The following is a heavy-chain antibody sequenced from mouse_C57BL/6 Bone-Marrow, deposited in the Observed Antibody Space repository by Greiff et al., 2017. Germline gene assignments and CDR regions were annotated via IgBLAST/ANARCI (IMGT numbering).Heavy chain of an antibody. CDR2: INPYNGGT. V-gene: IGHV1-19*01. CDR1: GYTFTDYY. CDR3: ARARIYDYDGDWYFDV. J-gene: IGHJ1*03. Sequence: VQLQQSGPVLVKPGASVKMSCKASGYTFTDYYMNWVKQSHGKSLEWIGVINPYNGGTSYNQKFKGKATLTVDKYSSTAYMELNSLTSEDSAVYYCARARIYDYDGDWYFDVWGTGTTVTVSS. D-gene: IGHD2-4*01.